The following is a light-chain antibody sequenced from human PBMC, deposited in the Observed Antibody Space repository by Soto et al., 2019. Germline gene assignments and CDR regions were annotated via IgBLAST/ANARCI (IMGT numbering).Light chain of an antibody. V-gene: IGKV1-39*01. CDR1: QSISSY. Sequence: DIQMPPSPSSLSASVGDRVTITCRASQSISSYLNWYQQKPGKAPKLLIYAASSLQSGVTSRFSCSGSGIDFTLTISSLQTEDFATYYCQQSYRTPPTFGHGTKVELK. CDR2: AAS. J-gene: IGKJ1*01. CDR3: QQSYRTPPT.